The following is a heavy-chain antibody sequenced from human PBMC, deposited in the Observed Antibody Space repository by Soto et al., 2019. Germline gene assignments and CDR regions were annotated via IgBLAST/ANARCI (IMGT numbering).Heavy chain of an antibody. D-gene: IGHD1-26*01. V-gene: IGHV4-59*01. CDR1: GGSISTYY. Sequence: QVQLQESGPGLVKPSETLCLICAVCGGSISTYYWSWIRQPPGKGLEWIGYIYYSGSTNYNPSLKSRVTISVDTSKNQFSLKLTSVTAADTAVYYCARIDNSLSPFKVWGQVTLVTVSS. J-gene: IGHJ4*02. CDR3: ARIDNSLSPFKV. CDR2: IYYSGST.